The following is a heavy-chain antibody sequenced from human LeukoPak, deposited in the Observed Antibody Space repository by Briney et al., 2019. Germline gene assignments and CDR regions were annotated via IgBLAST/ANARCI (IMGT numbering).Heavy chain of an antibody. V-gene: IGHV3-11*05. J-gene: IGHJ4*02. CDR2: IPNTSSYT. Sequence: GGSLRLSCAASGFTFSDYYMSRIRQAPGKGLEWVSYIPNTSSYTSYADSVRGRFTISRDNAKKSLYLQMNSLRAEDTAVYYCARAANTAAGTPTLAIDYWGQGTLVTVSS. D-gene: IGHD6-13*01. CDR1: GFTFSDYY. CDR3: ARAANTAAGTPTLAIDY.